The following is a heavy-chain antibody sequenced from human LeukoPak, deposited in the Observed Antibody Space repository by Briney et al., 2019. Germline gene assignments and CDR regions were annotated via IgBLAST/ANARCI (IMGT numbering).Heavy chain of an antibody. J-gene: IGHJ1*01. V-gene: IGHV1-18*01. CDR1: GYTFTNYG. CDR2: ISASNGDT. D-gene: IGHD6-19*01. Sequence: GASETVSCTASGYTFTNYGISWVRQAPGQGLEWMGWISASNGDTDNAHNLQDRVTMSTDTSTSTVSMELRSLRSDDTAVYYCVASRSGWTAVYFQHWGQGTLVTVPS. CDR3: VASRSGWTAVYFQH.